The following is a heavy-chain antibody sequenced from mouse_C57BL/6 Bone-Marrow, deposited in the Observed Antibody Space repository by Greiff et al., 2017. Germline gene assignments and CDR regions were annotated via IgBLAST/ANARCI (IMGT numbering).Heavy chain of an antibody. Sequence: VQGVESGAELARPGASVKLSCKASGYTFTSYGISWVKQRTGQGLEWIGEIYPRSGNTYYNEKFKGKATLTADKSSSTAYMELRSLTSEDSAVYVCPLLRYPWYFDVWGTGTTVTVSS. CDR3: PLLRYPWYFDV. CDR2: IYPRSGNT. J-gene: IGHJ1*03. D-gene: IGHD1-1*01. CDR1: GYTFTSYG. V-gene: IGHV1-81*01.